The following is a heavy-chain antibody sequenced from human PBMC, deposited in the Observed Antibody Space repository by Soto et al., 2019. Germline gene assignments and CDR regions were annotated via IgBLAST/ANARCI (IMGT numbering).Heavy chain of an antibody. CDR2: ISYDGSNK. D-gene: IGHD6-19*01. CDR1: GFTFSSYG. J-gene: IGHJ4*02. Sequence: GGSLRLSCAASGFTFSSYGMHWVRQAPGKGLEWVAVISYDGSNKYYADSVKGRFTISRDNSKNTLYLQMNSLRAEDTAVYYCAKDQSGWYAEYYFDYRGQGTLVTVSS. V-gene: IGHV3-30*18. CDR3: AKDQSGWYAEYYFDY.